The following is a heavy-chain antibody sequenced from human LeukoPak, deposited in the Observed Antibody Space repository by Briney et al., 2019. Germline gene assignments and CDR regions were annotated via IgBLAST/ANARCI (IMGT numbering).Heavy chain of an antibody. CDR1: GGTFSSYA. V-gene: IGHV1-18*01. CDR3: ARSGVATDMDV. J-gene: IGHJ6*02. Sequence: ASVKVSCKASGGTFSSYAISWVRQAPGQGLEWMGWISAYNGNTNYAQKLQGRATITTDTSTSTAYMELRSLRSDDTAVYYCARSGVATDMDVWGQGTTVTVSS. CDR2: ISAYNGNT. D-gene: IGHD5-12*01.